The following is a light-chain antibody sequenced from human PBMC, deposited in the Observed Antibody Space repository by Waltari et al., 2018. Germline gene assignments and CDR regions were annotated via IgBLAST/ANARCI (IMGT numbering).Light chain of an antibody. CDR3: QQYGSSPT. J-gene: IGKJ5*01. CDR2: GAS. V-gene: IGKV3-20*01. Sequence: EIVLRQFPGTLSLSPGERATLSCRASQSVSSSYLAWYQQKPGQAPRLLIYGASSRATGIPDRFSGSGSGTDFTLTISRLEPEDFAVYYCQQYGSSPTFGQGTRLEIK. CDR1: QSVSSSY.